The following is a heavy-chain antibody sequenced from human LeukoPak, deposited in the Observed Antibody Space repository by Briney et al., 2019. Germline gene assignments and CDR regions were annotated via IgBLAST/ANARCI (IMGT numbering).Heavy chain of an antibody. CDR1: GYSFSSYY. CDR3: ARDGDY. Sequence: GASVKVSCKASGYSFSSYYMHWVRQAPGQGLEWRGIINPSGVGTNYARKFQGRVTMTRDTSISTAYMELSRLRSDDTAVYYCARDGDYWGQGTLVTVSS. J-gene: IGHJ4*02. V-gene: IGHV1-2*02. CDR2: INPSGVGT.